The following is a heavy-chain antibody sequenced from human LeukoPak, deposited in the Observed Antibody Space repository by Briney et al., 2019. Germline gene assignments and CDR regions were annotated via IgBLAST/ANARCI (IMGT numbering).Heavy chain of an antibody. V-gene: IGHV1-8*01. J-gene: IGHJ6*02. D-gene: IGHD3-10*01. CDR3: ATLRGFGPLPSSYYYYYGMDV. CDR1: GYTFTSYD. Sequence: GASVKVSCKASGYTFTSYDINWVRQATGQGLEWMGWMNPNSGNTDYAQKFQGRVTMTRNTSISTAYMELSSLRSEDTAVYYCATLRGFGPLPSSYYYYYGMDVWGQGTTVTVSS. CDR2: MNPNSGNT.